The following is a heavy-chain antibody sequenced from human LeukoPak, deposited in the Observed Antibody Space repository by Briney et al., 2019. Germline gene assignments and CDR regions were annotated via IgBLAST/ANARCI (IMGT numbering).Heavy chain of an antibody. V-gene: IGHV3-23*01. CDR3: AKGRTTTVRFLIDY. Sequence: GGTLRLSCAASGFTFSSYAMSWVRQAPGKGLEWVSAISGSGGSTYYADSVKGRFTISRDNSKNTLYLQMNSLRAVDTAVYYCAKGRTTTVRFLIDYWGQGTLVTVSS. D-gene: IGHD4-17*01. CDR2: ISGSGGST. J-gene: IGHJ4*02. CDR1: GFTFSSYA.